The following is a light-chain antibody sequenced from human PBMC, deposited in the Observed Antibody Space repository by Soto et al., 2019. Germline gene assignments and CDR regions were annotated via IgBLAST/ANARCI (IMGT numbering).Light chain of an antibody. CDR3: QESYNIPIT. J-gene: IGKJ3*01. Sequence: DIQMTQSPSSLYASVGDRVTITCRASQSIRSSLNWYHQKPGKAPKLLIYAASSLQSGVPSRFSGSGSGTDFTLTISSLQPEDFATYYCQESYNIPITFGPGTKVDI. CDR1: QSIRSS. CDR2: AAS. V-gene: IGKV1-39*01.